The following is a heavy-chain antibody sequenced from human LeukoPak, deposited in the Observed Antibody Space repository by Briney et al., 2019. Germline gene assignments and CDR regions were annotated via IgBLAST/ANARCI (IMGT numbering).Heavy chain of an antibody. CDR3: ARDRAAYGAINWFDP. D-gene: IGHD4-17*01. Sequence: PSETLSLTCTVSGGSISSYYWSWIRQPAGKGLEWIGRIYTSGSTNYNPSLKSRVTMSVDTSKNQFSLKLSSVTAADTAVYYCARDRAAYGAINWFDPWGQGTLVTVSS. V-gene: IGHV4-4*07. CDR2: IYTSGST. J-gene: IGHJ5*02. CDR1: GGSISSYY.